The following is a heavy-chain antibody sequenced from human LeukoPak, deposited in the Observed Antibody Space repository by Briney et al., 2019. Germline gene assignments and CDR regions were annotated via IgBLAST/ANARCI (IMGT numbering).Heavy chain of an antibody. CDR2: IYTSGST. J-gene: IGHJ4*02. CDR3: ARVKSIGVYFDY. D-gene: IGHD6-6*01. CDR1: GGSISIYY. Sequence: PSETLSLTCTVSGGSISIYYWSWIRQPAGKGLEWIGRIYTSGSTSYNPSLKSRVTMSVDTSKNQFSLTLRSVTAADTAVYYCARVKSIGVYFDYWGQGTLVTVS. V-gene: IGHV4-4*07.